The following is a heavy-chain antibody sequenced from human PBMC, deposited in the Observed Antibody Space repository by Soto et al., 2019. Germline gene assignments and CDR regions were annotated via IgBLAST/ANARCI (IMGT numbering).Heavy chain of an antibody. J-gene: IGHJ4*02. CDR3: AREEGGGYSPWEY. D-gene: IGHD1-26*01. CDR2: IIPIFGTA. CDR1: GGTFSSYA. V-gene: IGHV1-69*05. Sequence: QVQLVQSGAEVKKPGSSVKVSCKASGGTFSSYAISWVRQAPGQGLEWMGGIIPIFGTANYAQKFQGRVTITPDESTSSAYRELSSLRSEDTAVDYCAREEGGGYSPWEYGGEGTLGTVSS.